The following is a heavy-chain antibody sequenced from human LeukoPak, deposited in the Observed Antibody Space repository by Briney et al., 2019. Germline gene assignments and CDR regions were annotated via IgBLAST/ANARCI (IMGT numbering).Heavy chain of an antibody. CDR3: ANVREWELLFDY. CDR2: ISGSGGST. V-gene: IGHV3-23*01. J-gene: IGHJ4*02. D-gene: IGHD1-26*01. CDR1: GFTFSSYA. Sequence: GGSLRLSCAASGFTFSSYAMSWVRQAPGKGLEWVSAISGSGGSTYYADSVKGRFTISRDNSKNTLYLQMNSLRAEDTAVYYCANVREWELLFDYWGQGTLVTVSS.